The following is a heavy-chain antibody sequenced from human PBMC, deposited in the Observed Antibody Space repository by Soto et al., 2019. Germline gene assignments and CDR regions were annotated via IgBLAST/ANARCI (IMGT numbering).Heavy chain of an antibody. CDR2: ISGSGGST. J-gene: IGHJ4*03. CDR3: AKEAPGYCSGGSCYFAY. Sequence: GGSLRLSCAASGFTFSSYAMSWVRQAPGKGLEWVSAISGSGGSTYYADSVKGRFTISRDNSKNTLYLQMNSLRAEDTAVYYCAKEAPGYCSGGSCYFAYWGQGTLVTVSS. CDR1: GFTFSSYA. V-gene: IGHV3-23*01. D-gene: IGHD2-15*01.